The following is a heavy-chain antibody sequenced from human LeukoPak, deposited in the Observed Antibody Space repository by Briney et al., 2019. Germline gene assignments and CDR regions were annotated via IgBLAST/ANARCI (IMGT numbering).Heavy chain of an antibody. CDR2: INPNSGGT. Sequence: ASVKVPCKASGYTFTGYYMHWVRQAPGQGLEWMGWINPNSGGTNYAQKFQGRVTMTRDTSISTAYMELSRLRSDDTAVYYCARKESDYYYMDVWGKGTTVTVSS. CDR1: GYTFTGYY. J-gene: IGHJ6*03. D-gene: IGHD3-10*01. V-gene: IGHV1-2*02. CDR3: ARKESDYYYMDV.